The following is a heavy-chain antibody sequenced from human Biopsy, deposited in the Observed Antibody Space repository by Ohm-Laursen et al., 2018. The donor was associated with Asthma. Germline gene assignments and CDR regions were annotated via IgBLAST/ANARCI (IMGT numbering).Heavy chain of an antibody. CDR2: HDHEEGGT. J-gene: IGHJ4*02. V-gene: IGHV1-24*01. Sequence: SVTVSCQLSGYSLTDLSMHWVRQAPGQGIEWLGGHDHEEGGTVNARRFQGRVTMTEDTSTDTAYMELSSLSSDDTAVYYCASDFPKDYVRYNFQFWGQGTLVTVSS. CDR1: GYSLTDLS. D-gene: IGHD4-17*01. CDR3: ASDFPKDYVRYNFQF.